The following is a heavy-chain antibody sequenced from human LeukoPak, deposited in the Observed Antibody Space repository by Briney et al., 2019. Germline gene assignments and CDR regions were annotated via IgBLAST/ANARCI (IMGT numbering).Heavy chain of an antibody. CDR2: IYTSGST. J-gene: IGHJ4*02. Sequence: SGTLSLTCTVSGGSISSYFWSWIRQPPGKGLEWIGYIYTSGSTNYNPSLKSRVTISVDTSKNQFSLHLSSVTAADTAVYYCARSYTTSSPFDYWGQGTLVTVSS. CDR3: ARSYTTSSPFDY. CDR1: GGSISSYF. V-gene: IGHV4-4*09. D-gene: IGHD6-6*01.